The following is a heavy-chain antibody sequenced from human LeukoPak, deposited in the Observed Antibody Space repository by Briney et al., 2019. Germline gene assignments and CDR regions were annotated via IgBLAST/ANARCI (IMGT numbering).Heavy chain of an antibody. J-gene: IGHJ4*02. CDR3: ARDGSGPDY. V-gene: IGHV3-74*01. CDR1: GFTFSNHW. CDR2: IESDGGT. D-gene: IGHD2-15*01. Sequence: GGSLRLSCAASGFTFSNHWMHCFRQVPGKGLVSLSRIESDGGTTYADSAKDGLIISRDNAKNTLYLQMKRLRVEDTAVYYCARDGSGPDYWGEGTLVTVSS.